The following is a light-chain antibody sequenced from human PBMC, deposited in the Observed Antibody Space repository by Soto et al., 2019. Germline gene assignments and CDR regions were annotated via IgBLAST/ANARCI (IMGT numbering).Light chain of an antibody. J-gene: IGKJ2*01. CDR2: DAS. Sequence: EIVLTQSPATLSLSPGERATLSCRASQSVSDNLAWYQQRPGQAPRLLIYDASNRATGIPARFSGSGSGTDFTLTISSLEPEDFAVYDCQQRGDWPYTFGQGTELEIK. CDR1: QSVSDN. CDR3: QQRGDWPYT. V-gene: IGKV3-11*01.